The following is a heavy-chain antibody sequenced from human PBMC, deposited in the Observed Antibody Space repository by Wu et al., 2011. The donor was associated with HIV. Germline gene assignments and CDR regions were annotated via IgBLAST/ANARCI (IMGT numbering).Heavy chain of an antibody. J-gene: IGHJ6*02. D-gene: IGHD3-22*01. CDR2: INPNSGGT. Sequence: VKLSCKASGYTFTDYYIHWVRQAPGQGLEWMGWINPNSGGTNYAQKLQGRVTMTTDTSTSTAYMELRSLRSEDTAVYYCARVSEPTYYYESSGLYGVDVWGQGTTVTVSS. CDR3: ARVSEPTYYYESSGLYGVDV. CDR1: GYTFTDYY. V-gene: IGHV1-2*02.